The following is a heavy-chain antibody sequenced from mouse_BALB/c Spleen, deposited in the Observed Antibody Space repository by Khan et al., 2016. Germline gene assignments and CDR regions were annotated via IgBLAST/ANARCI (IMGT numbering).Heavy chain of an antibody. Sequence: EVKLEESGGGLVQPGGSMKLSCAASGFTFSDAWMDWVRQSPEKGLEWVAEIRNKANHHATYYAESVKGRFSISRDDSKGTVYLQMTNLRPEDTAIYFCTRRPDWPFAYWGQGTLVTVSA. V-gene: IGHV6-6*01. D-gene: IGHD4-1*01. CDR1: GFTFSDAW. J-gene: IGHJ3*01. CDR2: IRNKANHHAT. CDR3: TRRPDWPFAY.